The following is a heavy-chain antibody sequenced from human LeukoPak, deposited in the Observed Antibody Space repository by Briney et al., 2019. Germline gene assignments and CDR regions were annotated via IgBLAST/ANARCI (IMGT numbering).Heavy chain of an antibody. CDR2: IYHSGST. CDR1: GGSISSGGYY. J-gene: IGHJ4*02. Sequence: SETLSLTCTVSGGSISSGGYYWSWIRQPPGKGLEWIGYIYHSGSTYYNPSLKSRVTISVDRSKNQFSLKLSSVTAADTAVYYCARGYCSSTSCFSSQGPFDYWGQGTLVTVSS. V-gene: IGHV4-30-2*01. CDR3: ARGYCSSTSCFSSQGPFDY. D-gene: IGHD2-2*01.